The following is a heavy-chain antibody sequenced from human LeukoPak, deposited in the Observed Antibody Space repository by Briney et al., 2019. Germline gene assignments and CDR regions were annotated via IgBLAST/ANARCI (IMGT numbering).Heavy chain of an antibody. J-gene: IGHJ4*02. D-gene: IGHD2-2*01. CDR3: ARDVGEYCSSTNCYASHY. CDR2: ISAYNGNT. V-gene: IGHV1-18*01. CDR1: GYTFTSYD. Sequence: ASVKVSCKASGYTFTSYDINWVRQAPGQGLEWMGWISAYNGNTNYAQKLQGRVTMTTDTSTSTAYMELRSLRSDDTAVYYCARDVGEYCSSTNCYASHYWGQGTLVTVSP.